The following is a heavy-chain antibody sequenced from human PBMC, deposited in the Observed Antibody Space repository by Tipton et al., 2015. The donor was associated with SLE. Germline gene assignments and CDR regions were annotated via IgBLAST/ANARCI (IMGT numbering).Heavy chain of an antibody. CDR2: IHYSGTT. V-gene: IGHV4-59*12. Sequence: TLSLTCTVSGGSISNYYWSWIRQSPGKGLEWIGNIHYSGTTTYNPSLRTRVTLSVDTSKNQFSLTLTAVTAADTALYFCARGVSLDYWGQGTLATVSS. CDR1: GGSISNYY. CDR3: ARGVSLDY. J-gene: IGHJ4*02.